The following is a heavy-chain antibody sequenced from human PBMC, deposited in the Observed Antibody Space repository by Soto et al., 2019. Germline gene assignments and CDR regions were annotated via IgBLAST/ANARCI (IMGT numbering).Heavy chain of an antibody. Sequence: SETLSLTCAVYGGSFSGYYCNWIRQPPWKGLEWIGEIDHSGYTNYNPSLKSRGTISVDTSKNQFSLRLTSVTAADTAVYYCARVRDWFEPGGQRTLVSV. CDR2: IDHSGYT. V-gene: IGHV4-34*01. CDR3: ARVRDWFEP. CDR1: GGSFSGYY. J-gene: IGHJ5*02.